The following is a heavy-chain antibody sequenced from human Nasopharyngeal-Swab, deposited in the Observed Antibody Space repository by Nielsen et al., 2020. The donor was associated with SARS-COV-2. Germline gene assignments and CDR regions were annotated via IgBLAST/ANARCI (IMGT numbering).Heavy chain of an antibody. J-gene: IGHJ4*02. CDR3: ARRDSSGYYGSGFDY. D-gene: IGHD3-22*01. CDR2: IYPGDSDT. V-gene: IGHV5-51*01. CDR1: GYSFTSYW. Sequence: GESLKISCKGSGYSFTSYWIGWVRQMLGKGLEWMGIIYPGDSDTRYSPSFQGQVTISADKSISTAYLQWSSLKASDTAMYYCARRDSSGYYGSGFDYWGQGTLVTVSS.